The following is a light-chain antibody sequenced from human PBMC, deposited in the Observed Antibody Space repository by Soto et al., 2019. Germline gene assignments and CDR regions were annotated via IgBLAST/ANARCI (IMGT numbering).Light chain of an antibody. CDR1: QGISSY. CDR2: AAS. J-gene: IGKJ3*01. Sequence: DIQLTQSPSFLSASVGDRVTITCRASQGISSYLAWYQQKPGKAPKLLIYAASTLQSGIPSRFSGSGSGAEFTLKISSLQPEDFETYYCEHLNSYPLFGPGTKVVIK. CDR3: EHLNSYPL. V-gene: IGKV1-9*01.